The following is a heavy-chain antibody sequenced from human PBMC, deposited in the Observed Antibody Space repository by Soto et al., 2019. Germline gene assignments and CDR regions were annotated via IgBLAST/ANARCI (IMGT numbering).Heavy chain of an antibody. D-gene: IGHD6-6*01. CDR3: ARETSIAARNYYYYGMDV. Sequence: GGSLRLSCAASGFTFSSYAMHWVRQAPGKGLEWVAVISYDGSNKYYADSVKGRFTISRDNSKNTLYLQMNSLRAEDTAVYYCARETSIAARNYYYYGMDVWGQGTTVTVSS. V-gene: IGHV3-30-3*01. CDR1: GFTFSSYA. J-gene: IGHJ6*02. CDR2: ISYDGSNK.